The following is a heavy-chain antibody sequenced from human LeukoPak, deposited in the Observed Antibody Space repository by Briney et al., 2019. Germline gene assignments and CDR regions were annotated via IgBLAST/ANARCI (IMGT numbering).Heavy chain of an antibody. V-gene: IGHV1-8*03. CDR1: GYTFTNYD. Sequence: VASVKVSCKASGYTFTNYDINWVRQAPGQGLEWMGWMNPNSGNTGYAQKFQGRVTITRNTSISTAYMELSSLRSDDTAVYYCARAPSWGGLSSGSYYFDYWGQGTLVTVSS. J-gene: IGHJ4*02. D-gene: IGHD6-19*01. CDR3: ARAPSWGGLSSGSYYFDY. CDR2: MNPNSGNT.